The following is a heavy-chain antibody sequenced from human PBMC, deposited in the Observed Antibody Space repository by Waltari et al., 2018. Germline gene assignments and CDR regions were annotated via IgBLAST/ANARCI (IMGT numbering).Heavy chain of an antibody. CDR2: INPSGGST. V-gene: IGHV1-46*01. CDR1: GYTFTSYY. J-gene: IGHJ3*02. Sequence: QVQLVQSGAEVKKPGASVKVSCKASGYTFTSYYMHWVRQAPGQGLEWMGIINPSGGSTSYAQKFQGRVTMTRNTSISTAYMELSSLRSEDTAVYYCARVRSRPAAILHAFDIWGQGTMVTVSS. CDR3: ARVRSRPAAILHAFDI. D-gene: IGHD2-2*02.